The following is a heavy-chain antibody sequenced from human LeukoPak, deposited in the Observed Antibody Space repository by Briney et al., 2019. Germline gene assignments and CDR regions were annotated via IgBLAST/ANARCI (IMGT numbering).Heavy chain of an antibody. CDR3: AKDVYDFWSGYYNSYDY. J-gene: IGHJ4*02. CDR2: IYSCGST. Sequence: PGGSLRLSCAASGFTVSSNYMSWVRQAPGKGLEWVSVIYSCGSTYYADSVKGRFSISRDNSKNTLYLQMNRLRAEDTAVYYCAKDVYDFWSGYYNSYDYWGQGTLVTVSS. V-gene: IGHV3-66*03. CDR1: GFTVSSNY. D-gene: IGHD3-3*01.